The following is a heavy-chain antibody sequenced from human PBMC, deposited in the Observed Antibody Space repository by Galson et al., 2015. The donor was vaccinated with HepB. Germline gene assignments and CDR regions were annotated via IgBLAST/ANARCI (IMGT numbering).Heavy chain of an antibody. D-gene: IGHD6-13*01. V-gene: IGHV3-30*04. CDR2: ISYDGSNK. J-gene: IGHJ4*02. CDR1: GFTFSSYA. Sequence: SLRLSCAASGFTFSSYAMHWVRQAPGKGLEWVAVISYDGSNKYYADSVKGRFTISRDNSKNTLYLQMNSLRAEDTAVYYCAGGGDGAAAAGTKVGWYFDYWGQGTLVTVSS. CDR3: AGGGDGAAAAGTKVGWYFDY.